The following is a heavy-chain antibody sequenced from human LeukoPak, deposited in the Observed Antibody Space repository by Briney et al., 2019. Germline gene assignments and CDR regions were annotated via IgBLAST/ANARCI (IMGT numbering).Heavy chain of an antibody. CDR3: AKDSYYYDSSGYFDY. V-gene: IGHV3-30*18. CDR1: GFTFSSYA. Sequence: GSLRLSCAASGFTFSSYAMSWVRQAPGKGLEWVAVISYDGSNKYYADSVKGRFTISRDNSKNTLYLQMNSLRAEDTAVYYCAKDSYYYDSSGYFDYWGQGTLVTVSS. CDR2: ISYDGSNK. J-gene: IGHJ4*02. D-gene: IGHD3-22*01.